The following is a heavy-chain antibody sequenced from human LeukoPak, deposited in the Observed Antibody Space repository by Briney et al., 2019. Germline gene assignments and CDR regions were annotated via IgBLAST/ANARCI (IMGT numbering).Heavy chain of an antibody. D-gene: IGHD3-3*01. J-gene: IGHJ6*03. CDR2: ISRGSTYI. CDR1: GFTFDSYA. CDR3: ASFWSHYYYMDV. V-gene: IGHV3-21*01. Sequence: GGSLRLSCIVSGFTFDSYAMIWVRQAPGKGLEWISSISRGSTYIYYADSVRGRFTISRDNARDSLFLQMNSLRAEDTAVYYCASFWSHYYYMDVWGKGTTVLVSS.